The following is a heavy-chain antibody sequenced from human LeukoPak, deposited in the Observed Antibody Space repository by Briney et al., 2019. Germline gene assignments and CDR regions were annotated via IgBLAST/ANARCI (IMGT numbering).Heavy chain of an antibody. J-gene: IGHJ6*02. CDR1: GLTFSNAW. CDR2: IKSKTNGGTT. Sequence: RAGGSLRLSCAASGLTFSNAWMSWVRQAPGKGLEWVGRIKSKTNGGTTDYAAPAGGRFTISRDDSKSTLYLQMNGLKTEDTAIYYCTTAPSGVDVWGQGTTVTVSS. V-gene: IGHV3-15*01. CDR3: TTAPSGVDV.